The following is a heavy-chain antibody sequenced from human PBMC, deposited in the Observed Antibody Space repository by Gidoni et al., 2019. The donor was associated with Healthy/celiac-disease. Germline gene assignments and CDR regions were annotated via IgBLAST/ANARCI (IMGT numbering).Heavy chain of an antibody. CDR1: GFTFSSYS. Sequence: EVQLVESGGGLVKPGGSLRLSCAASGFTFSSYSMNWVRQAPGKGLEWVSSISSSSSYTYYADSVKGRFTISRDNAKNSLYLQMNSLRAEDTAVYYCAREYDSSGYYYYYYGMDVWGQGTTVTVSS. V-gene: IGHV3-21*01. J-gene: IGHJ6*02. CDR2: ISSSSSYT. CDR3: AREYDSSGYYYYYYGMDV. D-gene: IGHD3-22*01.